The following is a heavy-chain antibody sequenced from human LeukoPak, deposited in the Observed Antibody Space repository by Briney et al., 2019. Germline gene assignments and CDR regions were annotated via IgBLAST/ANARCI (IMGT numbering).Heavy chain of an antibody. V-gene: IGHV3-30*02. D-gene: IGHD6-13*01. CDR3: AKDIAAAGNFDY. CDR1: GFTFSNYG. CDR2: MQYDESDK. Sequence: GGSLRLSCAASGFTFSNYGIHWVRQAPGKGLEWVTFMQYDESDKFYADSVKGRFTISRDNAKNSLYLQMNSLRAEDTALYYCAKDIAAAGNFDYWGRGTLVTVSS. J-gene: IGHJ4*02.